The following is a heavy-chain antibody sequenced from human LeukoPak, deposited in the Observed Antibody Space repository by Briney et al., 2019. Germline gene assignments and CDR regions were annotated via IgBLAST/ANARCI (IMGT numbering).Heavy chain of an antibody. Sequence: GGSLRLSCAASGFAFDDYGMSWVRQAPGKGLEWVSGINWNGGSTGYADSVKGRFTISRDNAKNSLYLQMNSLRAEDTAVYYCARVSGYVYPDYWGQGTLVTVSS. CDR2: INWNGGST. J-gene: IGHJ4*02. CDR3: ARVSGYVYPDY. V-gene: IGHV3-20*04. CDR1: GFAFDDYG. D-gene: IGHD5-12*01.